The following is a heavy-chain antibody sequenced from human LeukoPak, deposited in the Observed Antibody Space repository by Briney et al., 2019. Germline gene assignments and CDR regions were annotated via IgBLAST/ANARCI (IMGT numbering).Heavy chain of an antibody. J-gene: IGHJ5*02. D-gene: IGHD6-13*01. CDR2: IIPIFGTA. CDR3: ARVGLSSSWYGNWFDP. CDR1: GGTFSSYA. V-gene: IGHV1-69*13. Sequence: ASVKVSCKAPGGTFSSYAISWVRQAPGQGLEWMGGIIPIFGTANYAQKFQGRVTITADESTSTAYMELSSLRSEDTAVYYCARVGLSSSWYGNWFDPWGQGTLVTVSS.